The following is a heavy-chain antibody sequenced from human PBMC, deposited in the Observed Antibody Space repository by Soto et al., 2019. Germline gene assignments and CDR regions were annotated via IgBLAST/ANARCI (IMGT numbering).Heavy chain of an antibody. V-gene: IGHV5-51*01. CDR2: IYPGDSDT. Sequence: GECLKISCKGSGYSFTTYWIGWVRQMPGKGLEWMGIIYPGDSDTRYSPSFQGQVTISVDKSISAAYLQWSSLKASDSAIYYCARREGGRLDYWGQGTMVTVSS. CDR3: ARREGGRLDY. CDR1: GYSFTTYW. J-gene: IGHJ4*02.